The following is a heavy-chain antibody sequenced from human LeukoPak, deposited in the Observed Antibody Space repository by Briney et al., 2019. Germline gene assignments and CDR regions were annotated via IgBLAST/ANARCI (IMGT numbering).Heavy chain of an antibody. J-gene: IGHJ4*02. V-gene: IGHV4-30-4*01. CDR3: ARGGYCYGGSCYFFNFVY. Sequence: SETLSLTCTLSGGSLSSVDYYWSWIRPPPGKGLEWIVYIYYSERTSYPPSPKSPVTISVHTSKNPYSLNPSSLTAAHTSVSYCARGGYCYGGSCYFFNFVYGGQGTLVTVSS. CDR1: GGSLSSVDYY. D-gene: IGHD2-15*01. CDR2: IYYSERT.